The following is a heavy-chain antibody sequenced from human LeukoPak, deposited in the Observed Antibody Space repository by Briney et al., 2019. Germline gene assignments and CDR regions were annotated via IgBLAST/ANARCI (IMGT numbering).Heavy chain of an antibody. Sequence: ASVTASCKASGYTFFNNYIHWVRQAPGQGLEWMGIINPAGGSTSYAQKFQGRVTLTRDTSTSTVFMELSSLTSEDTAVYYCAREFRYSFDSSGYSLGLDHWGQGTLVTASS. CDR3: AREFRYSFDSSGYSLGLDH. J-gene: IGHJ5*02. CDR2: INPAGGST. CDR1: GYTFFNNY. D-gene: IGHD3-22*01. V-gene: IGHV1-46*01.